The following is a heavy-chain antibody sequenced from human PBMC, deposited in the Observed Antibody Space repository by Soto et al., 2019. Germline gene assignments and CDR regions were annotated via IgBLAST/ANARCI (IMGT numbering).Heavy chain of an antibody. D-gene: IGHD2-2*01. CDR3: ARDTSTWSYGMDV. CDR1: GYTFTSYG. V-gene: IGHV1-18*01. Sequence: ASVKVSCKASGYTFTSYGISWVRQAPGQGLEWMGWITAYNGNTDYAQKLQGRVTMTTDTSTSTAYMELKSLRSDDTAVYYCARDTSTWSYGMDVWGQGSPGHRLL. CDR2: ITAYNGNT. J-gene: IGHJ6*02.